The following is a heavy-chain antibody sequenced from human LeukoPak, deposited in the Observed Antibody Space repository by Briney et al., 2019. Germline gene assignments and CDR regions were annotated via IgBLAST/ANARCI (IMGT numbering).Heavy chain of an antibody. CDR1: GFTFSSYS. D-gene: IGHD3-10*01. J-gene: IGHJ4*02. V-gene: IGHV3-21*01. CDR3: ARDFGSSFGELFSPADY. Sequence: PGGSLRLSCAASGFTFSSYSMNWVRQAPGKGLEWVSSISSSSSYIYYADSVKGRFTISRDNAKNSLYLQMNSLRAEDTAVYYCARDFGSSFGELFSPADYWGQGTLVTVSS. CDR2: ISSSSSYI.